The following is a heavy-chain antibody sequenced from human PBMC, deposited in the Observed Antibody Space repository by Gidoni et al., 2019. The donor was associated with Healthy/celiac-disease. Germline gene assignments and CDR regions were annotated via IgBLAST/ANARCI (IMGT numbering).Heavy chain of an antibody. CDR2: ISGSGGST. CDR1: GFTFSSYA. CDR3: AKDTGYYYDSSGYYDY. D-gene: IGHD3-22*01. J-gene: IGHJ4*02. Sequence: EVQLLESGGGLVQPGGSLRLSCAASGFTFSSYAMSWVRQAPGKGLEWVSAISGSGGSTYYADSVKGRFTISRDKSKNTLYLQMNSLGAEDTAVYYCAKDTGYYYDSSGYYDYWGQGTLVTVSS. V-gene: IGHV3-23*01.